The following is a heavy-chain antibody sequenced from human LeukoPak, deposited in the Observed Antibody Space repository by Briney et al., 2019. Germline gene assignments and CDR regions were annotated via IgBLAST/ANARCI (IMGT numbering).Heavy chain of an antibody. CDR2: IFYSGHT. CDR3: ACVSHIVAAGAYDW. D-gene: IGHD6-13*01. V-gene: IGHV4-31*03. Sequence: SETLSLTCTVSGASILSARHYCSWLRQHPGKGLEWIGYIFYSGHTYYNPSLESRVTISADTSKNQYSLYLSSVTAADADVYDCACVSHIVAAGAYDWWGQGTLVTVSS. J-gene: IGHJ4*02. CDR1: GASILSARHY.